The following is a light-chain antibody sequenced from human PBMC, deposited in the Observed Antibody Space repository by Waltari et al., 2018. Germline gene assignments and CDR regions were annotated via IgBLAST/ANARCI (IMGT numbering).Light chain of an antibody. Sequence: DIQMTQSPSTLSASVGDRVTITCRASQSISSWLAWYQQKPGKAPKLVIYKASSLESGVPSRVSGSGSGTEFTLTISSLQPDDFATYYCQQYNSYPWTFGQGTKVEIK. CDR3: QQYNSYPWT. V-gene: IGKV1-5*03. CDR2: KAS. J-gene: IGKJ1*01. CDR1: QSISSW.